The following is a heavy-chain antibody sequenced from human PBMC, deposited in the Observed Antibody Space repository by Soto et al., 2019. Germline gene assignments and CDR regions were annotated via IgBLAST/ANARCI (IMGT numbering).Heavy chain of an antibody. CDR2: ISGSSSYI. D-gene: IGHD5-18*01. Sequence: PGGSLRLSCAASGSTIRSDSMSWDRPAPGKGLLWVSSISGSSSYIFFADSVKGRFTISRDNSKNTLYLQMNSLRAEDTAVYYCANRDTSMVTRYYYGMDVWGQGTAVTVSS. CDR1: GSTIRSDS. V-gene: IGHV3-21*04. CDR3: ANRDTSMVTRYYYGMDV. J-gene: IGHJ6*02.